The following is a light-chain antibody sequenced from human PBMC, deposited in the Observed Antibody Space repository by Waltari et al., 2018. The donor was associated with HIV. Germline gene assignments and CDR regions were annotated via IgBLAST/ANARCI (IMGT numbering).Light chain of an antibody. CDR2: VKSDGSH. CDR1: SKHSTYT. J-gene: IGLJ1*01. V-gene: IGLV4-3*01. Sequence: LPVLTQPPSASAFLGASIKLTCPLSSKHSTYTIDGTHQRHGRSPQYKMQVKSDGSHIKGDGIPDRFMGSSSGADRYLTISNLQSDDEAEYHCGESHTINGQVGYVFGTGTKVTVL. CDR3: GESHTINGQVGYV.